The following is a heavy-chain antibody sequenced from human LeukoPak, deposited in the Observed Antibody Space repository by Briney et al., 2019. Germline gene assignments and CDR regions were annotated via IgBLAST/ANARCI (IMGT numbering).Heavy chain of an antibody. V-gene: IGHV3-21*04. CDR2: ITRSSIYI. Sequence: GGSLRLSCAASGFTFSSYTMTWVRQAPGKGLEWVSCITRSSIYIYYADSVKGRFTISRDNAKKSLYLQMNSLRAEDTALYYCAKDIQAYYYDSSGYSQGGFDYWGQGTLVTVSS. CDR3: AKDIQAYYYDSSGYSQGGFDY. D-gene: IGHD3-22*01. CDR1: GFTFSSYT. J-gene: IGHJ4*02.